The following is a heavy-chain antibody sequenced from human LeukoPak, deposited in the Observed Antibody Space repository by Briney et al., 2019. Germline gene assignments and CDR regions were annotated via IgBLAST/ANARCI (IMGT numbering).Heavy chain of an antibody. V-gene: IGHV1-2*02. CDR1: VYTFTPYY. J-gene: IGHJ4*02. Sequence: ASVKVSCKASVYTFTPYYIHWVRQAPGQGLEWMGWIDSNTGDTKYAQKFQGRLTITRDTSTGTAYVELRSLISGDTAVYYCASGAFCAGGTCNLQRVASWGPETLLTVSS. CDR3: ASGAFCAGGTCNLQRVAS. D-gene: IGHD2-8*02. CDR2: IDSNTGDT.